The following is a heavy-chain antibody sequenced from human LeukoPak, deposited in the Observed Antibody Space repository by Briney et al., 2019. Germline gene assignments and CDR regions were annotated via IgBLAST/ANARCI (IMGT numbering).Heavy chain of an antibody. CDR3: ARGIIGRPAAMFYYYYYMDV. Sequence: SETLSLTCIVSVDSISSSSSYWDWIRQPPGKGLEWIGNIYYSGRTSYNPSLKSRVTISVDTSKNQFSLKLSSVTAADTAVYYCARGIIGRPAAMFYYYYYMDVWGKGTTVTISS. D-gene: IGHD2-2*01. CDR1: VDSISSSSSY. J-gene: IGHJ6*03. V-gene: IGHV4-39*07. CDR2: IYYSGRT.